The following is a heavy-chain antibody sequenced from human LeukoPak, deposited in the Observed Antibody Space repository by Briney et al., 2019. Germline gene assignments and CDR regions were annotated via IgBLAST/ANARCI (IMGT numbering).Heavy chain of an antibody. Sequence: PGGSLRLSGAASGFTFSSHAMSWVRQAPGKGREWVAAISGSGGRTYYADSVKGRFTSSRDNSKNMVSLQMTSLRAEDTAVYYCTKDQGLLWFGELNVWGKGATVTVSS. CDR2: ISGSGGRT. CDR1: GFTFSSHA. CDR3: TKDQGLLWFGELNV. D-gene: IGHD3-10*01. J-gene: IGHJ6*04. V-gene: IGHV3-23*01.